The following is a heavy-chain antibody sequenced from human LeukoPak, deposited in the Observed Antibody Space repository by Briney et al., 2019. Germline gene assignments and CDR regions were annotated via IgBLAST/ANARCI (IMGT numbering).Heavy chain of an antibody. CDR1: GFTFSSYS. CDR2: ISSSSSCI. J-gene: IGHJ4*02. V-gene: IGHV3-21*01. Sequence: GGSLRLSCAASGFTFSSYSMNWVRQAPGKGLEWVSSISSSSSCIYYADSVKGRFTISRDNAKNSLYLQMNSLRAEDTAVYYCARGQDYYDSSGLDYWGQGTLVTVSS. D-gene: IGHD3-22*01. CDR3: ARGQDYYDSSGLDY.